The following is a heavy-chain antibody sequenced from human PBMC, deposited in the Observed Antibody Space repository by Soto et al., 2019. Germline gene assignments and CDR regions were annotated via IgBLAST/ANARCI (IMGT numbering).Heavy chain of an antibody. CDR3: ARLLHDNRGYYYFDY. D-gene: IGHD3-9*01. CDR2: TYHSGST. J-gene: IGHJ4*02. CDR1: GDSISSNFW. V-gene: IGHV4-4*02. Sequence: ASETLSLTCAVSGDSISSNFWWSWVRLPPGKGLEWIGETYHSGSTNYNPSLKSRVAISVDKSKSRFSLKMSSVTAADTAVYYCARLLHDNRGYYYFDYWGRGTLVTVSS.